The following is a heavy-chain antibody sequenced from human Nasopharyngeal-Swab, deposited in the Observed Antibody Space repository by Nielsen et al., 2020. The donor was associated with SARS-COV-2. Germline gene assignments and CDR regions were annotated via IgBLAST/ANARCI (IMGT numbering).Heavy chain of an antibody. D-gene: IGHD4-11*01. J-gene: IGHJ6*04. Sequence: GGPLRLSCAASTFTFSSYWMSWVRQAPGKGLEWVANIKQDGSEKYYVDSVKGRFTISRDNAKNSLYLQMNSLRAEDTAVYYCARATTVKGVLGDVWGKGTTVTVSS. V-gene: IGHV3-7*01. CDR3: ARATTVKGVLGDV. CDR2: IKQDGSEK. CDR1: TFTFSSYW.